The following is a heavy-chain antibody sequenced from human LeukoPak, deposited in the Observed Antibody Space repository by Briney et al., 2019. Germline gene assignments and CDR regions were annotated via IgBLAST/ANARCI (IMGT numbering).Heavy chain of an antibody. Sequence: ASVKVSCKASGYTFTGYYMHWVRQAPGQGLEWMGRINPNSGGTNYAQKFQGRVTMTRDTSISTAYMELSRLRSDDTAVYYCARQVWSGYYTFDYWGQGTLVTVSS. V-gene: IGHV1-2*06. CDR2: INPNSGGT. CDR3: ARQVWSGYYTFDY. CDR1: GYTFTGYY. J-gene: IGHJ4*02. D-gene: IGHD3-3*01.